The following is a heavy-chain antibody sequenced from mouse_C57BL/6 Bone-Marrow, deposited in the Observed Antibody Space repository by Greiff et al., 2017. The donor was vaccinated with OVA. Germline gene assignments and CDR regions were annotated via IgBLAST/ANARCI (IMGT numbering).Heavy chain of an antibody. V-gene: IGHV1-55*01. CDR3: ARIKLSPVYYYAMDY. Sequence: VQLQQPGAELVKPGASVKMSCKASGYTFTSYWITWVKQRPGQGLEWIGDIYPGSGSTNYNEKFKSKATLTVDTPSSTAYRQLSSLTSEDSAVYYCARIKLSPVYYYAMDYWGQETSVTVSS. CDR2: IYPGSGST. J-gene: IGHJ4*01. CDR1: GYTFTSYW. D-gene: IGHD1-1*01.